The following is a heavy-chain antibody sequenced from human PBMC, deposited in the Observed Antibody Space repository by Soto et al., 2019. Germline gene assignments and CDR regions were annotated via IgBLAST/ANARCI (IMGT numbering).Heavy chain of an antibody. D-gene: IGHD3-22*01. V-gene: IGHV3-74*01. Sequence: EVQLVESGEGLVQPGGSLRLSCAASGFTLSSYWMHWVRQAPGKGLVWVSRINSDGSSTSYADSVKGRFTISRDNAKNTLYLQMNSLRAEDTAVYYCARDPGTGYYDSSGYYYDWGQGTLVTVSS. J-gene: IGHJ4*02. CDR3: ARDPGTGYYDSSGYYYD. CDR2: INSDGSST. CDR1: GFTLSSYW.